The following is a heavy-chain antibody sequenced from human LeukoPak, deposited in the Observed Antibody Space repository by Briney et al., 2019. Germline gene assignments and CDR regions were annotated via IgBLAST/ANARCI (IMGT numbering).Heavy chain of an antibody. CDR3: ARHGFGRSFDC. V-gene: IGHV4-59*08. CDR2: IDYSGST. Sequence: SETLSLTCTVSGGSISTYYWSWIQQPPGKGLQWIGYIDYSGSTNYNPSLKSRVTISVDTSKNQFSLKLSSVTAADTAVYYCARHGFGRSFDCWGQGTLVTVSS. D-gene: IGHD3-10*01. CDR1: GGSISTYY. J-gene: IGHJ4*02.